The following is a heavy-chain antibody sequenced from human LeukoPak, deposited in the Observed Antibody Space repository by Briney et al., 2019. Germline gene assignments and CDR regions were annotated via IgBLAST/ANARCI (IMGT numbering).Heavy chain of an antibody. J-gene: IGHJ6*03. CDR2: IKQDGSEK. V-gene: IGHV3-7*01. D-gene: IGHD1-1*01. CDR1: GFTFSTYW. Sequence: GGSLRLSCAASGFTFSTYWMSWVHQAPGKGLEWVANIKQDGSEKYYVDSVKGRFTISRDNAKNSLYLQMNSLRAEDTAVYYCARDYDWYYYYMDVWGKGTTVTVSS. CDR3: ARDYDWYYYYMDV.